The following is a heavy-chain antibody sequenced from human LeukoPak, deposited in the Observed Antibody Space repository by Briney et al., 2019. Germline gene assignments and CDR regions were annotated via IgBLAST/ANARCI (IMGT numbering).Heavy chain of an antibody. Sequence: GASVKVSCKVPGYTLTELSMHWVRQAPGKGLEWMGGFDPEDGETIYAQKFQGRVTMTEDTSTDTAYMELSSLRSEDTAVYYCASTPYYDSSGVTYYYYGMDVWGQGTTVTVSS. CDR3: ASTPYYDSSGVTYYYYGMDV. J-gene: IGHJ6*02. CDR2: FDPEDGET. D-gene: IGHD3-22*01. CDR1: GYTLTELS. V-gene: IGHV1-24*01.